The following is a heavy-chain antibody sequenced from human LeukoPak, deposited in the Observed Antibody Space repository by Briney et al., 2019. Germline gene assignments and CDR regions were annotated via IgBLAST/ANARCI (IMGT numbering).Heavy chain of an antibody. CDR1: GGSISSYY. J-gene: IGHJ5*02. CDR2: IYYSGST. D-gene: IGHD2-21*02. CDR3: ARSVVTHYNP. Sequence: PSETLSLTCTVSGGSISSYYWSWIRQPPGKGLEWIGSIYYSGSTYYNPSLKSRVTISVDTSKNQFSLRLTSVTAADTAIYYCARSVVTHYNPWGQGTLVTVSS. V-gene: IGHV4-59*05.